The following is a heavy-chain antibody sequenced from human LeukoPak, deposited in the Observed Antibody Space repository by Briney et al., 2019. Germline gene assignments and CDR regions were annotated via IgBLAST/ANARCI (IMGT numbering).Heavy chain of an antibody. D-gene: IGHD2-15*01. Sequence: SETLSLTCAVYGGSFSGYYWSWIRQPPGKGLEWIGEINHSGSTNYNPSLKSRVTISVDTSKNQFSLKLSSVTAADTAVYYCARGVLTVAATYFDYWGQGTLVTVSS. V-gene: IGHV4-34*01. J-gene: IGHJ4*02. CDR2: INHSGST. CDR3: ARGVLTVAATYFDY. CDR1: GGSFSGYY.